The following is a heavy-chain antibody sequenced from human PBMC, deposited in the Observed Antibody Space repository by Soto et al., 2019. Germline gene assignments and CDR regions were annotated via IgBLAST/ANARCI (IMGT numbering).Heavy chain of an antibody. CDR3: ANVVVAATQLYDY. J-gene: IGHJ4*02. CDR1: GFTFSSYA. D-gene: IGHD2-15*01. CDR2: ISGSGGST. V-gene: IGHV3-23*01. Sequence: GESLKISCAASGFTFSSYAMSWVRQAPGKGLEWVSAISGSGGSTYYADSVKGRFTISRDNSKNTLYLQMNSLRAEDTAVYYCANVVVAATQLYDYWGQGTLVTVSS.